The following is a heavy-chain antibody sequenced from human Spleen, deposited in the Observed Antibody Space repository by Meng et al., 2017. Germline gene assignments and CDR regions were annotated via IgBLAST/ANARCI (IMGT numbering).Heavy chain of an antibody. J-gene: IGHJ6*02. V-gene: IGHV3-48*03. CDR2: ISSSGSTI. CDR1: GFTFSNYA. D-gene: IGHD6-13*01. Sequence: GESLKISCAASGFTFSNYAMSWVRQAPGKGLEWVSYISSSGSTIYYADSVKGRFTISRDNAKNSLYLQMNSLRAEDTAVYYCARESQMGIATYYYYYGMDVWGQGTTVTVSS. CDR3: ARESQMGIATYYYYYGMDV.